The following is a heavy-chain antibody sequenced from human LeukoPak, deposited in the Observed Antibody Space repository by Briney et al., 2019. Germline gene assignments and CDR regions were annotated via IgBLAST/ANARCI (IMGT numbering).Heavy chain of an antibody. CDR1: GFTFDDYG. CDR3: ARQFQIYYYDSSGYRDY. D-gene: IGHD3-22*01. CDR2: INWNGGST. V-gene: IGHV3-20*04. J-gene: IGHJ4*02. Sequence: GGSLRLSCAASGFTFDDYGMGWVRQAPGKGLEWVSGINWNGGSTGYADSVKGRFTISRDNAKNSLYLQMNSLRAEDTAVYYCARQFQIYYYDSSGYRDYWGQGTLVTVSS.